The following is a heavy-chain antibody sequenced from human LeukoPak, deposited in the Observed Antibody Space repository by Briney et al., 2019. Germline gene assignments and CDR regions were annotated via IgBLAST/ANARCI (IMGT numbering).Heavy chain of an antibody. CDR2: INQGGSVQ. Sequence: GRSLRLSCSASGFTFRSYWRSWVRQAPGKGLEWLANINQGGSVQYYMDSVKGRFTISRDDAKNSLYVQRNSLRDEDTAVYCARVEYSGWNLEYWGQGSLVTVSS. V-gene: IGHV3-7*01. CDR3: ARVEYSGWNLEY. CDR1: GFTFRSYW. D-gene: IGHD5-12*01. J-gene: IGHJ4*02.